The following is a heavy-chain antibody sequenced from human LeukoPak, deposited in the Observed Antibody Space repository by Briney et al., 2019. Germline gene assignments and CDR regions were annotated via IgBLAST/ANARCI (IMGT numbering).Heavy chain of an antibody. CDR2: INPNSGGT. V-gene: IGHV1-2*02. CDR3: ARALPPLPEGRTVTLYYYMDV. CDR1: GYTFTNYA. Sequence: AASVKVSCKASGYTFTNYAMNWVRQAPGQGLEWMGWINPNSGGTNYAQKFQGRVTMTRDTSISTAYMELSRLRSDDTAVYYCARALPPLPEGRTVTLYYYMDVWGKGTTVTVSS. D-gene: IGHD4-17*01. J-gene: IGHJ6*03.